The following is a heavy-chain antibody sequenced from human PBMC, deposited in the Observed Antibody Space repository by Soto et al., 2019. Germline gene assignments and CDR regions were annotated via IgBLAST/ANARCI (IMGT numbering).Heavy chain of an antibody. V-gene: IGHV3-53*01. J-gene: IGHJ4*01. Sequence: EVQLVESGGGLIQPGGSLRLSCAASGLTVSNDYMSWVRQAPGKGLEWVSIIYTGGSTHYADSVKGRFTISRDDSKNMLFLQMDSLRAEDTAVYYCARGGLGGFFVWMYHFDYWGHGTLVTVSS. CDR2: IYTGGST. CDR3: ARGGLGGFFVWMYHFDY. CDR1: GLTVSNDY. D-gene: IGHD3-9*01.